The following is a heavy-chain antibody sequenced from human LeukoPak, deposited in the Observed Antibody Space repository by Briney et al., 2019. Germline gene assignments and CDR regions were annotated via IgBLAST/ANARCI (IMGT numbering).Heavy chain of an antibody. D-gene: IGHD3-3*01. CDR3: AKADYDFWSGDPEYFDY. Sequence: GGSLRLSCAASGFTFSIYAMNWVRQAPGKGLEWVSTISGSGDSTYYADSVKGRFTISRDNSKNTLYLQMNSLRAEDTAIFYCAKADYDFWSGDPEYFDYWGQGTLVTVSS. J-gene: IGHJ4*02. CDR1: GFTFSIYA. CDR2: ISGSGDST. V-gene: IGHV3-23*01.